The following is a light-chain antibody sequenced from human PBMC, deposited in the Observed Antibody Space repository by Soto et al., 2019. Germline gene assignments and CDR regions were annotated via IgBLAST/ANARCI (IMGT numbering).Light chain of an antibody. CDR2: DVN. CDR3: ISYTTSSLVV. V-gene: IGLV2-14*01. CDR1: SSDVGGYNY. Sequence: QSALTQPASVSGSPGQSITISCTGTSSDVGGYNYVSWYQQHPGKAPKLMIYDVNNRPSGVSNRFSGSKSGNTASLTISGLQAEDEADYYCISYTTSSLVVFGGGTKLTVL. J-gene: IGLJ2*01.